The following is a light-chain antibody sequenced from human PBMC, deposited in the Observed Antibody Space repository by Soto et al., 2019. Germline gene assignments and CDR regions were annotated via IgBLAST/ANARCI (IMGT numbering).Light chain of an antibody. V-gene: IGKV3-20*01. Sequence: EIVLTQSPGTLSLSPGERATLSCRASQSVRSNYLAWYQQKPGQAPRLLIYGASNRTTGIPNGFSGTGSGTDFTLTISRLEPEDFAVYYCQQYGGSPYTFGQGTKLEIK. CDR3: QQYGGSPYT. CDR2: GAS. J-gene: IGKJ2*01. CDR1: QSVRSNY.